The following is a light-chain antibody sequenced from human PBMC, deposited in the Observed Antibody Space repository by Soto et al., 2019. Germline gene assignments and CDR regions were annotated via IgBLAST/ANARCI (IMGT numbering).Light chain of an antibody. V-gene: IGKV1-9*01. CDR2: AAS. CDR1: QGISSY. CDR3: QQLNAYPYT. Sequence: MQLTQSPSSLSASVGDRVTITCPASQGISSYFAWYQQKPGKAPKVLIYAASTLQNGVPPRFSGSGSGTDFTLTISSLQPEDFVTYYCQQLNAYPYTFGQGTQLEIK. J-gene: IGKJ2*01.